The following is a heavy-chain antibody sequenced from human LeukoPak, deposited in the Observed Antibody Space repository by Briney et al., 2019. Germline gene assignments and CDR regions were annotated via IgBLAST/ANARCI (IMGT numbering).Heavy chain of an antibody. J-gene: IGHJ3*02. CDR3: VRDTFSPDAFDI. CDR1: GLTFSSYS. D-gene: IGHD3-16*01. Sequence: GRSLRLSCAASGLTFSSYSMNSVRQAPGKRLEWVSSISTSSSYIYSAGSVKGRFTISRDNAKIPLYLQMNSLRAEDTAAYYCVRDTFSPDAFDIWGQGTMVTVSS. V-gene: IGHV3-21*01. CDR2: ISTSSSYI.